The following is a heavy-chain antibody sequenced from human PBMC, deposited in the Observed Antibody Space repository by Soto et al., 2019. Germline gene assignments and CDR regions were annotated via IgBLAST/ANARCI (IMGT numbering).Heavy chain of an antibody. CDR3: ARDGYDFWSGYGAYYYGMDV. CDR2: IYYSGST. Sequence: SETLSLTCTVSGGSISSGGYYWSWIRQHPGKGLEWIGYIYYSGSTYYNPSLKSRVTISVDTSKNQFSLKPSSVTAADTAVYYCARDGYDFWSGYGAYYYGMDVWGQGTTVTVSS. CDR1: GGSISSGGYY. D-gene: IGHD3-3*01. J-gene: IGHJ6*02. V-gene: IGHV4-31*03.